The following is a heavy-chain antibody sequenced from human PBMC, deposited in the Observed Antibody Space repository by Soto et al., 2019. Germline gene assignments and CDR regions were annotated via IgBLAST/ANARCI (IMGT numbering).Heavy chain of an antibody. J-gene: IGHJ4*02. CDR1: GFIFSDYG. D-gene: IGHD6-6*01. CDR3: TKGGGSSFDHYFDS. V-gene: IGHV3-30*18. Sequence: GGSLRLSCAASGFIFSDYGLHWVRQAPGKGLEWVAVMSSNGRKIYYADSVQGRFTISRDNSKNTLSLEMNSLRSEDTAIYYCTKGGGSSFDHYFDSWGQGTLVTVSS. CDR2: MSSNGRKI.